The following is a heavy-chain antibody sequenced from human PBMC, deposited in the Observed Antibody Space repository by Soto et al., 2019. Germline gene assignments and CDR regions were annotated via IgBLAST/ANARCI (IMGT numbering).Heavy chain of an antibody. D-gene: IGHD6-19*01. Sequence: QVQLQESGPGLVKPSETLSLNCTVSGGSISRNYWSWIRQPAGKGLEWIGRIYSTGATNYNPSLKSLVSLSLDTFPNQFSLKLTSVTAADTAIYYCAQTMVARTTFFDHWGQGTPVTVSS. CDR1: GGSISRNY. V-gene: IGHV4-4*07. CDR3: AQTMVARTTFFDH. J-gene: IGHJ4*02. CDR2: IYSTGAT.